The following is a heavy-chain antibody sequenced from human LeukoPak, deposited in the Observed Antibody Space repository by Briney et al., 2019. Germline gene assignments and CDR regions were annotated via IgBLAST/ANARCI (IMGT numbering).Heavy chain of an antibody. CDR3: AISGLGFGEFRGLDY. Sequence: GGSLRLSCAASGFNVSNDYMNWVRQAPGKGLEWVSVIFSSGPTYYADSVKGRFTISRDTSKNALYLQMNSLRAEDTAVYYCAISGLGFGEFRGLDYWGQGTLVTVSS. J-gene: IGHJ4*02. V-gene: IGHV3-53*01. D-gene: IGHD3-10*01. CDR1: GFNVSNDY. CDR2: IFSSGPT.